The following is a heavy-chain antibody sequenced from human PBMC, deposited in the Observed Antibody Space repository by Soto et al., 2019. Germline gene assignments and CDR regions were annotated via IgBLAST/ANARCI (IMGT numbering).Heavy chain of an antibody. J-gene: IGHJ2*01. CDR1: GFTFSSYA. V-gene: IGHV3-30-3*01. CDR2: ISYDGSNK. D-gene: IGHD5-18*01. Sequence: GGSLRLSCGASGFTFSSYAMHWVRQAPGKGLEWVAVISYDGSNKYYADSVKGRFTISRDNSKNTLYLQMNSLRAEDTAVYYCARDPLWGTAMVLWYFDLWGRGTLVTVS. CDR3: ARDPLWGTAMVLWYFDL.